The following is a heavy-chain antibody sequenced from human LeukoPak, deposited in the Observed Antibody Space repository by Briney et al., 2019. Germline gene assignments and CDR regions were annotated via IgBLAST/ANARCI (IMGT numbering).Heavy chain of an antibody. CDR1: GGSISSGSYY. Sequence: SQTLSLTCTVSGGSISSGSYYWSWIRQPAGKGLEWIGRIYTSGSTNYNPSLKSRVTISVDTSKNQFSLKLSSVTAADTAVYYCARVRYSYGSTDLYYYYYMDVWGKGTTVTISS. V-gene: IGHV4-61*02. D-gene: IGHD5-18*01. CDR2: IYTSGST. CDR3: ARVRYSYGSTDLYYYYYMDV. J-gene: IGHJ6*03.